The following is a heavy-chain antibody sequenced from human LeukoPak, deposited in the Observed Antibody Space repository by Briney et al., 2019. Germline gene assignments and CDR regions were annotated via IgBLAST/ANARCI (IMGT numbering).Heavy chain of an antibody. CDR2: IYYSGST. CDR3: AGVYYDFWSGYLGGYFDY. J-gene: IGHJ4*02. V-gene: IGHV4-59*01. CDR1: GGSLSSYY. D-gene: IGHD3-3*01. Sequence: SETLSLTCTVSGGSLSSYYWSWIRQPPGKGLEWIGYIYYSGSTNYNPSLKSRVTISVDTSKNQFSLKLSSVTAADTAVYYCAGVYYDFWSGYLGGYFDYWGQGTLVTVSS.